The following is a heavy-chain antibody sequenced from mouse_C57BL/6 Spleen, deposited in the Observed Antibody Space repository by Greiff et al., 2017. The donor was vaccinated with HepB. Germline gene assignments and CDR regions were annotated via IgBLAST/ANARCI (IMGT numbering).Heavy chain of an antibody. CDR3: ARSEGVYDYSFAY. V-gene: IGHV1-82*01. J-gene: IGHJ3*01. CDR2: IYPGDGDT. CDR1: GYAFSSSW. D-gene: IGHD2-4*01. Sequence: VQLQQSGPELVKPGASVKISCKASGYAFSSSWMNWVKQRPGKGLEWIGRIYPGDGDTNYNGKFKGKATLTADKSSSTAYMQLSSLTSEDSAVYVCARSEGVYDYSFAYWGQGTLVTVSA.